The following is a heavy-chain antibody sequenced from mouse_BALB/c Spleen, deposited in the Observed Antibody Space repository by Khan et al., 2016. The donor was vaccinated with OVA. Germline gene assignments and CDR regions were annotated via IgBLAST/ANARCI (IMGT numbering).Heavy chain of an antibody. V-gene: IGHV9-2-1*01. Sequence: QIQFVQSGPNLKKPGETVKISCKASGYTFTDYSMHWVKQAPGKGLKWMGWINTETGEPTYADDFKGRFAFSLETSSSTAYLQINNLKNEDTATYFCARNGYYSYWYFDVWGAGTTVTVSS. CDR3: ARNGYYSYWYFDV. J-gene: IGHJ1*01. CDR1: GYTFTDYS. CDR2: INTETGEP. D-gene: IGHD2-3*01.